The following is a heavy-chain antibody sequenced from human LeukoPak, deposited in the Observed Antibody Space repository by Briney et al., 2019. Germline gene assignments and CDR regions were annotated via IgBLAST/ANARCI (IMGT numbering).Heavy chain of an antibody. CDR2: ISSSSSTI. CDR3: ARDLYCSSTSCYTRDRAFDI. V-gene: IGHV3-48*01. Sequence: GGSLRLSCAASGFTFSSYSMNWVRQASGKGLEWVSYISSSSSTIYYADSVKGRFTISRDNAKNSLYLQMNSLRAEDTAVYYCARDLYCSSTSCYTRDRAFDIWGQRTMVTVSP. D-gene: IGHD2-2*02. J-gene: IGHJ3*02. CDR1: GFTFSSYS.